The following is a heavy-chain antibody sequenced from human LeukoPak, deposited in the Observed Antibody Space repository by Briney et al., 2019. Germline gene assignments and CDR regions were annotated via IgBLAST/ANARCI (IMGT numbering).Heavy chain of an antibody. Sequence: GGSLRLSCAASGFTFSNYWMHWVRQAPGKGLVWVSRINSDGINTSYADSVKGRFTISRDNAKNTLNLQMNRLRAEDTAVYYCAKSPYFYNSGRYVDVWGKGTTVTVSS. CDR2: INSDGINT. V-gene: IGHV3-74*01. J-gene: IGHJ6*03. CDR3: AKSPYFYNSGRYVDV. D-gene: IGHD3-10*01. CDR1: GFTFSNYW.